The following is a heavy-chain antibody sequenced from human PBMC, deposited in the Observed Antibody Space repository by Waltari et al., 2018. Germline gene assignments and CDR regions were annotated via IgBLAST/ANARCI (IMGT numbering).Heavy chain of an antibody. V-gene: IGHV1-69*01. CDR3: ARDRGSSSWYFSYYYYYGMDV. CDR1: GGSISSSS. CDR2: IIPIFGTA. J-gene: IGHJ6*02. D-gene: IGHD6-13*01. Sequence: QLQLQESGPGLVKPSETLSLTCTVSGGSISSSSYYWGWIRQPPGKGLEWMGGIIPIFGTANYAQKFQGRVTITADESTSTAYMELISLRSEDTAVYYCARDRGSSSWYFSYYYYYGMDVWGQGTTVTVSS.